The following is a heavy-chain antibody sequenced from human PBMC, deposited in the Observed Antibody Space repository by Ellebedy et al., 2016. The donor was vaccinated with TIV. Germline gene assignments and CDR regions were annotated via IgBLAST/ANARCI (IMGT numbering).Heavy chain of an antibody. CDR1: GDSVNSHY. Sequence: GSLRLSCHVSGDSVNSHYWNWIRRPPGKGLEWIGFVFHSGATLYSPSLKSRVTMSVDTSKSQFSLRLTSVTAADTAVYYCAKWNGDWNAFDVWGQGTMVTVS. J-gene: IGHJ3*01. CDR2: VFHSGAT. D-gene: IGHD1-1*01. CDR3: AKWNGDWNAFDV. V-gene: IGHV4-59*02.